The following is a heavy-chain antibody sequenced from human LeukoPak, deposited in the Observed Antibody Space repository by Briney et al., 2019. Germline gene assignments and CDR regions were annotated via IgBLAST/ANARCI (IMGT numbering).Heavy chain of an antibody. CDR2: ISYDGSNK. CDR3: AKGATYYDISTGYHY. J-gene: IGHJ4*02. Sequence: GGSLRLSCAASGFTFSSYGMHWVRQAPGKGLEWVAVISYDGSNKYYADSVKGRFTISRDNSKNTLYLQMNSLRAEDTAVYYCAKGATYYDISTGYHYWGQGTLVTVSS. V-gene: IGHV3-30*18. D-gene: IGHD3-9*01. CDR1: GFTFSSYG.